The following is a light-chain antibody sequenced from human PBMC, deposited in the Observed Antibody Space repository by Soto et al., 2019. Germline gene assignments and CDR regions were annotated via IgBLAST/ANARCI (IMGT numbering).Light chain of an antibody. J-gene: IGKJ4*01. V-gene: IGKV3-15*01. Sequence: EIVMTQSPATLSVSPGERATLSCRASQSVSSNLAWYQQKPGQAPRLLIYGASTRATGIPARFSGSGSGTEFTLTISSLRSEDFAVYYCQQYKYWPPSLTFGGGTKVEIK. CDR2: GAS. CDR1: QSVSSN. CDR3: QQYKYWPPSLT.